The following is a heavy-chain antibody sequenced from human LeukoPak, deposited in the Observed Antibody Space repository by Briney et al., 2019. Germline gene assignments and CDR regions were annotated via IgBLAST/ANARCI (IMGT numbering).Heavy chain of an antibody. CDR1: GDSVSGNSAT. CDR3: ARSYSNYFDP. Sequence: SQTLSLTCVISGDSVSGNSATWNWIRQSPSRGLEWLGRTYYRSKWYNDYALSVKSRLTINSDTSQNQFSLQLNSVTPEDMAVYYCARSYSNYFDPWGQGTLVTVSS. D-gene: IGHD2-15*01. J-gene: IGHJ5*02. CDR2: TYYRSKWYN. V-gene: IGHV6-1*01.